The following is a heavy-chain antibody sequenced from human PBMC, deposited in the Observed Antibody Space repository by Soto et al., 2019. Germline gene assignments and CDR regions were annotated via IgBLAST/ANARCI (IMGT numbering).Heavy chain of an antibody. CDR3: AKAVKEGYCSGGSCYSWNS. CDR1: GFTFSSYA. J-gene: IGHJ4*02. CDR2: ISGSGGST. Sequence: EVQLLESGGGLVQPGGSLRLSCAASGFTFSSYAMSWVRQAPGKGLEWVSAISGSGGSTYYADSVKGRFTISRDNSKNTLYLQINSLRAEYTAVYYCAKAVKEGYCSGGSCYSWNSWGQGTLVTVSS. V-gene: IGHV3-23*01. D-gene: IGHD2-15*01.